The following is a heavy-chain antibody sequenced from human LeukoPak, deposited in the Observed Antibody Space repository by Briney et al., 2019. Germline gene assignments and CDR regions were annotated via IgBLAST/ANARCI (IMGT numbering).Heavy chain of an antibody. V-gene: IGHV4-59*01. J-gene: IGHJ3*02. Sequence: SETLSLTCTVSGCSISSYYWSWIRQPPGKGLEWIGYIYYSGSTNYNPSLKSRVTISVDTSKNQFSLKLSSVTAADTAVYYCARSYGDYDAFDIWGQGTMVTVSS. CDR2: IYYSGST. D-gene: IGHD4-17*01. CDR1: GCSISSYY. CDR3: ARSYGDYDAFDI.